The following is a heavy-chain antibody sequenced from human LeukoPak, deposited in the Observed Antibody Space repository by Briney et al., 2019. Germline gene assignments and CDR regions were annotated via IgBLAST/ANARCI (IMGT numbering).Heavy chain of an antibody. CDR2: IKSKTDGGTT. J-gene: IGHJ6*02. CDR1: GFTFNNAW. CDR3: TTEPSYYYYGMDV. V-gene: IGHV3-15*01. Sequence: PGGSLRLSCAASGFTFNNAWMSWVRQAPGKGLEWVGRIKSKTDGGTTDYAAPVKGRFTISRDDSKNTLYLQMNSLKTEDTAVYYCTTEPSYYYYGMDVWGQGTTVTVSS.